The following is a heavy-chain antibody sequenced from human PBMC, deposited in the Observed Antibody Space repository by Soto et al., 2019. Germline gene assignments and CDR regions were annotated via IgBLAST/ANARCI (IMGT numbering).Heavy chain of an antibody. J-gene: IGHJ4*02. V-gene: IGHV3-11*01. CDR2: ISSSGTTM. CDR1: GFRFSDHY. Sequence: GGSLRLSCAASGFRFSDHYMTWIRQAPGKGLEWVSKISSSGTTMYYADSVKGRFTVSRDNAKNSLYLQMNSLRAEDTAVYYCAGDPYYYGSAFWGQGTLVTVSS. CDR3: AGDPYYYGSAF. D-gene: IGHD3-10*01.